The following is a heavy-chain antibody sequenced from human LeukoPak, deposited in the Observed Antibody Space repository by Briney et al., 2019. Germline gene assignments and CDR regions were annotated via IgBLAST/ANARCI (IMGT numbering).Heavy chain of an antibody. J-gene: IGHJ3*02. CDR1: GGSISSYY. Sequence: SETLSLTCSVSGGSISSYYWSWVRQPAGKGLEWLGRVYTSGSTNYSPSLKSRVTMSIDTSKNHISLKLNSVSAADTALYYCTREWFGASDIWGQGTVVTVSS. CDR3: TREWFGASDI. D-gene: IGHD3-10*01. CDR2: VYTSGST. V-gene: IGHV4-4*07.